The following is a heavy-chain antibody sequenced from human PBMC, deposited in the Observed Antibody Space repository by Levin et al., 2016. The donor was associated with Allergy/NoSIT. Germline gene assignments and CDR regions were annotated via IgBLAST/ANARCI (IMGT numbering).Heavy chain of an antibody. D-gene: IGHD5-18*01. CDR3: AKVGSSYGSPTWFDP. CDR2: ISVDGADR. CDR1: GFTFSNYA. V-gene: IGHV3-23*01. Sequence: SCVASGFTFSNYAMSWVRQAPGKGLEWVSVISVDGADRFYADSVKGRFTISRDNSKNTLFLQMDSLRAEDTALYYCAKVGSSYGSPTWFDPWGQGTLVTVSS. J-gene: IGHJ5*02.